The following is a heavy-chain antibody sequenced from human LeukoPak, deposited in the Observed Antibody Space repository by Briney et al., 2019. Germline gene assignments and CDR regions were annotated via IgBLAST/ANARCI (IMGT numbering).Heavy chain of an antibody. CDR3: ARYSSSPVQAEYYFDY. CDR2: IYYSGST. Sequence: SETLSLTCTVSGDSISGYYWSWVQQPPGKGLEWIGYIYYSGSTTYNPSLKSRDTISVDTSKNQFSLKLSSVTAADTAVYYCARYSSSPVQAEYYFDYWGQGTLVTVSS. CDR1: GDSISGYY. J-gene: IGHJ4*02. V-gene: IGHV4-59*08. D-gene: IGHD6-6*01.